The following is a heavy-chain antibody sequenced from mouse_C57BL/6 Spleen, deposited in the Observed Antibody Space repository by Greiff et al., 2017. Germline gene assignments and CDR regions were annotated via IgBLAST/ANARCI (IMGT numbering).Heavy chain of an antibody. Sequence: VQLQESGAELVRPGTSVKVSCKASGYAFTNYLIEWVKQRPGEGLEWIGVINPGSGGTNYNEKFKGKATLTADKSSSTADMQLSSRTSEDSAVYVCARGGSWWYFDVWGTGTTVTVSS. J-gene: IGHJ1*03. CDR2: INPGSGGT. CDR1: GYAFTNYL. V-gene: IGHV1-54*01. CDR3: ARGGSWWYFDV. D-gene: IGHD1-1*02.